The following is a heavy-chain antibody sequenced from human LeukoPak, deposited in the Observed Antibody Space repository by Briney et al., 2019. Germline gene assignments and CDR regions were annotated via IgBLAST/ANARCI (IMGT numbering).Heavy chain of an antibody. J-gene: IGHJ6*02. Sequence: PGGSLRLSCAASGFTFSSYRMNWVRQAPGKGLEWVLYISSSSSTIYYADSVKGRFTISRDNAKNSLYLQMNSLRDEDTAVYYCARDLEVQDYYYYGMDVWGQGTTVTVSS. V-gene: IGHV3-48*02. CDR1: GFTFSSYR. D-gene: IGHD1-1*01. CDR3: ARDLEVQDYYYYGMDV. CDR2: ISSSSSTI.